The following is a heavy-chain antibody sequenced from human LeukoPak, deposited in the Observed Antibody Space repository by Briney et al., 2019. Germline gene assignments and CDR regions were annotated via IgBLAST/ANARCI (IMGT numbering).Heavy chain of an antibody. CDR3: ARDQWLDY. J-gene: IGHJ4*02. V-gene: IGHV3-48*01. D-gene: IGHD6-19*01. Sequence: GGSLRLSCAASGYCFSGYIMNWVRQAPGKGLEWVSFIGTSGNPIYYADSVKGRFTVSRDNAKNSLYLEMNSLTGEDTAVYYCARDQWLDYWGQGTLVTVSS. CDR1: GYCFSGYI. CDR2: IGTSGNPI.